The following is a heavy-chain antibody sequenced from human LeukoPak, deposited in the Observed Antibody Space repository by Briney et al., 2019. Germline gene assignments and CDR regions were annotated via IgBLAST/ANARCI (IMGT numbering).Heavy chain of an antibody. CDR2: IFYSGST. J-gene: IGHJ4*02. Sequence: SETLSLTCTVSGGSISSNSYYWGWIRQPPGTGLEWIGSIFYSGSTYYNPSLKSRVTISVDTSKNQFSLELSSVTAADTAVYYCARGGIRYFDPFDYWGQGTLVTVSS. CDR1: GGSISSNSYY. D-gene: IGHD3-9*01. V-gene: IGHV4-39*07. CDR3: ARGGIRYFDPFDY.